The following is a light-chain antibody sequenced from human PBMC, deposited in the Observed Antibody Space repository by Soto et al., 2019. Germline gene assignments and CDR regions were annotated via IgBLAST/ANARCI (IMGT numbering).Light chain of an antibody. CDR1: QSVSSTF. CDR3: QQSASSVT. CDR2: DAD. J-gene: IGKJ5*01. V-gene: IGKV3-20*01. Sequence: DNGLKQSPGTLSLSPGETATLTCSASQSVSSTFLAWYQQKPGQAPTLLIYDADTRATGIPDRFSGSGFGTHFTLTISALEPEDFAMYFCQQSASSVTFGQGTRLEIK.